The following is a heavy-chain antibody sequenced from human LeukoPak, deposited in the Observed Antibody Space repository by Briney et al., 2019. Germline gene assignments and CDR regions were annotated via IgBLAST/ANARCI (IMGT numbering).Heavy chain of an antibody. CDR1: GFTFSDHY. D-gene: IGHD2-2*01. V-gene: IGHV3-72*01. CDR3: AKADCSSTSCFPVGYYYYGMDV. CDR2: TRNKANSYTT. Sequence: SGGSLRLSCAASGFTFSDHYMDWVRQAPGKGLEWVGRTRNKANSYTTEYAASVKGRFTISRDDSKNSLYLQMNSLRAEDTAVYYCAKADCSSTSCFPVGYYYYGMDVWGQGTTVTVSS. J-gene: IGHJ6*02.